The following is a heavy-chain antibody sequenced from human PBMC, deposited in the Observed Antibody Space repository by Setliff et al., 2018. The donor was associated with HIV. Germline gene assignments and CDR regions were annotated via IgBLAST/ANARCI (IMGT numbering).Heavy chain of an antibody. D-gene: IGHD6-19*01. Sequence: SETLSLTCTVSGVSTSSSHYYWAGSASPQGRGWSGLGISIIVGAPTTTRPSRVESPYPLTRPRTSFSLRLSSVTAADTAVYYCARQGAVTGHSFDYWGQGALVTVSS. J-gene: IGHJ4*02. CDR3: ARQGAVTGHSFDY. V-gene: IGHV4-39*01. CDR2: SIIVGAP. CDR1: GVSTSSSHYY.